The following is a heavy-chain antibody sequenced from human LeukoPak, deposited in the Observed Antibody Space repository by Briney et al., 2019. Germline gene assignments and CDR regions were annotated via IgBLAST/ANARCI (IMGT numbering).Heavy chain of an antibody. CDR3: ARYSGYDFLFDY. CDR2: IIPIFGTA. CDR1: GGTFSSYA. V-gene: IGHV1-69*06. J-gene: IGHJ4*02. Sequence: ASVKVSCKASGGTFSSYAISWVRQAPGQGLEWMGGIIPIFGTANYAQKFQGRVTITADKSTSTAYMELSSLRSEDTAVYYCARYSGYDFLFDYWGQGTLVTVSS. D-gene: IGHD5-12*01.